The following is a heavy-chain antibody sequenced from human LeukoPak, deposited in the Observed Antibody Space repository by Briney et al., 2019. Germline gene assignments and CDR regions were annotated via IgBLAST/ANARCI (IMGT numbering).Heavy chain of an antibody. J-gene: IGHJ4*02. Sequence: GSLRLSCAASGFTVSSNYMSWVRQAPGKGLERVSVIYSGGSTYYADSVKGRFTISRDNSKNTLYLQMNSLRAEDTAVYYCARMDADYYDSSGYPVFFDYWGQGTLVTVSS. V-gene: IGHV3-66*01. D-gene: IGHD3-22*01. CDR3: ARMDADYYDSSGYPVFFDY. CDR1: GFTVSSNY. CDR2: IYSGGST.